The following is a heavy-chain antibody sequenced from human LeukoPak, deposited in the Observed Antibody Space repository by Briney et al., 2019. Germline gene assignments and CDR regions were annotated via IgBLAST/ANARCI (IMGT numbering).Heavy chain of an antibody. CDR1: GYSFTTYW. Sequence: GQSLKISFKGSGYSFTTYWIAWVPQMPGRGLEWMGIISPDDSDIRYSPSFQGHVTISADKSISTAYLQWSSLQASDTAMYYCARHEGSGSYYSYWGQGTLVTVSS. D-gene: IGHD1-26*01. J-gene: IGHJ4*02. CDR2: ISPDDSDI. V-gene: IGHV5-51*01. CDR3: ARHEGSGSYYSY.